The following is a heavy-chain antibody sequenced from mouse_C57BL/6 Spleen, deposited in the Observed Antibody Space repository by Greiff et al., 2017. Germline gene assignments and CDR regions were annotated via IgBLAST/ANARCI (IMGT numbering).Heavy chain of an antibody. V-gene: IGHV5-6*02. D-gene: IGHD4-1*01. CDR1: GFTFSSYG. CDR2: ISSGGSYT. CDR3: ARRSLTLYYFDY. Sequence: DVKLVESGGDLVKPGGSLKLSCAASGFTFSSYGMSWVRQTPDKRLEWVATISSGGSYTYYPDSVKGRFTISRDNAKNTLYLQMSSLKSEDTAMYYCARRSLTLYYFDYSGQGTTLTLSS. J-gene: IGHJ2*01.